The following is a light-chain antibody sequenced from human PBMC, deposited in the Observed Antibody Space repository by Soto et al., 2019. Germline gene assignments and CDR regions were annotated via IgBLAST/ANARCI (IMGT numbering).Light chain of an antibody. CDR2: LAS. Sequence: DSVMTQSPLSLPVTPGESASISCRSSQSLLYRNGNNYLNWYLQKPGQSPQLLIFLASTRASGVPDRFSGSGSGTDFTLRISRVEAEDVGVYYCLQALQDPLTFGGGTKVEIK. CDR3: LQALQDPLT. J-gene: IGKJ4*01. CDR1: QSLLYRNGNNY. V-gene: IGKV2-28*01.